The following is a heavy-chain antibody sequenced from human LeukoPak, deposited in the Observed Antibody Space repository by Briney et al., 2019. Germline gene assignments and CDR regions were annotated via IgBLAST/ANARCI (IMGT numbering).Heavy chain of an antibody. J-gene: IGHJ4*02. CDR2: ISGDGGTT. Sequence: GGSLRLSCAASGFTFDDYSMHWVRQAPGKGLEWVSLISGDGGTTYYADSVKGRFTISRDNSKNSLYLQMSSLRTEDTALYYCARVQRHYYDSSGYWFDYWGQGTLVTVSS. V-gene: IGHV3-43*02. CDR1: GFTFDDYS. CDR3: ARVQRHYYDSSGYWFDY. D-gene: IGHD3-22*01.